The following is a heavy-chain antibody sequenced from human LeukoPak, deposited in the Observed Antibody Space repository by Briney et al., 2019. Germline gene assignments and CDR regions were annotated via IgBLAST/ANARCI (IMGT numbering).Heavy chain of an antibody. Sequence: ASVKVSCKASGGTFSSYAISWVREAPGQGLEWMGRIIPILGIANYAQKFQGRVTITADKSTNTAYMELGSLRSEDTAVYYCASIEMATTYYYYYGMHVWGQGTTVTVSS. CDR2: IIPILGIA. D-gene: IGHD5-24*01. CDR3: ASIEMATTYYYYYGMHV. V-gene: IGHV1-69*04. J-gene: IGHJ6*02. CDR1: GGTFSSYA.